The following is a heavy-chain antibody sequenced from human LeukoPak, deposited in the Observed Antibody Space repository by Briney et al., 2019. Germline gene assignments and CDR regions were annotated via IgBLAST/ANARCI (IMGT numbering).Heavy chain of an antibody. CDR2: MNPNSGNT. V-gene: IGHV1-8*01. CDR3: ARGLSTDDFWSGYYYMDV. Sequence: ASVKVSCKASGYTFTSYDINWVQQATGQGLEWMGWMNPNSGNTGYAQRFQGRVTMTRNTSISTAYMELSSLRSEDTAVYYCARGLSTDDFWSGYYYMDVWGKGTTVTVSS. D-gene: IGHD3-3*01. CDR1: GYTFTSYD. J-gene: IGHJ6*03.